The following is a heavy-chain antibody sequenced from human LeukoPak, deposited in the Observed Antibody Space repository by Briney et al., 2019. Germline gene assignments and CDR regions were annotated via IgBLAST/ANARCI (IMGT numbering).Heavy chain of an antibody. Sequence: PGGSLRLSCAASGLTGSHNYVSWVRQAPGKGLEWVSAIHTSGDTCYADSVKGRFTISRDNSKNTLYLQMNYLRAEDTAVYYCAKDPTSVGGRHDWLLDSWGQGTLVTVSS. CDR2: IHTSGDT. J-gene: IGHJ5*02. V-gene: IGHV3-53*01. D-gene: IGHD3-9*01. CDR3: AKDPTSVGGRHDWLLDS. CDR1: GLTGSHNY.